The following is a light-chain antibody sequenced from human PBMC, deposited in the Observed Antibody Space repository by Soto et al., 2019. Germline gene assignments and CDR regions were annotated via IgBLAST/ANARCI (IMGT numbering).Light chain of an antibody. CDR1: QTVSSS. CDR2: EAS. V-gene: IGKV3-20*01. J-gene: IGKJ4*01. Sequence: IVMTQSPGTLSLSPGERATLSCRASQTVSSSLAWYQQKPGQAPRLLIYEASNRATGIPARFSGSGSGTDFTLTISRLEPEDFAVYYCQQYASSPLTFGGGTKVDIK. CDR3: QQYASSPLT.